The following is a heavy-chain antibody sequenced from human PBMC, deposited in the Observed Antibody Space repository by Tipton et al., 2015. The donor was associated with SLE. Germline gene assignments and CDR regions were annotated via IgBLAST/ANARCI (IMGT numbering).Heavy chain of an antibody. V-gene: IGHV3-74*01. J-gene: IGHJ4*02. Sequence: GSLRLSCAASGFTFSSSWMHWVRQAPGKGLVWVSRINTDGSSTNYADSVKGRFTISRDNAKNTLYLQMYSLRPDDTAVYYCARDGGTVTHFDYWGQGTLVTVSS. CDR2: INTDGSST. CDR1: GFTFSSSW. D-gene: IGHD4-17*01. CDR3: ARDGGTVTHFDY.